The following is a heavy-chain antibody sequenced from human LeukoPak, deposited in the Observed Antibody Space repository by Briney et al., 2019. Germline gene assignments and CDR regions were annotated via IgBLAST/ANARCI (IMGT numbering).Heavy chain of an antibody. CDR2: IYYSGST. V-gene: IGHV4-39*02. J-gene: IGHJ5*02. CDR1: GGSISSSSYY. CDR3: AREPPRNYVWGSYRYTGSDNWFDP. D-gene: IGHD3-16*02. Sequence: PSETLSLTCTVSGGSISSSSYYWGWIRQPPGKGLEWIGSIYYSGSTYYNPSLKSRVTISVDTSKNQFSLKLSSVTAADTAVYYCAREPPRNYVWGSYRYTGSDNWFDPWGQGTLVTVSS.